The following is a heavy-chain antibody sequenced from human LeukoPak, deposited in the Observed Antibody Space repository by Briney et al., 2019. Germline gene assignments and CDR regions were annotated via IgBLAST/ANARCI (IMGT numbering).Heavy chain of an antibody. CDR3: ARGRLLSRYNWFDP. D-gene: IGHD2-21*02. V-gene: IGHV1-2*02. CDR2: INPNSGGT. CDR1: GYTFTGYY. J-gene: IGHJ5*02. Sequence: ASVKVSCKASGYTFTGYYMHWVRQAPGQGLEWMGWINPNSGGTNYAQKFQGRVTMTRDTSISTAYMELSRLRSDDTAVYYCARGRLLSRYNWFDPWGQGTLITVSS.